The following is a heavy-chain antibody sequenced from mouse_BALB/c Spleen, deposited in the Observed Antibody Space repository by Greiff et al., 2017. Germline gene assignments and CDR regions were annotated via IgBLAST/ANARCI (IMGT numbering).Heavy chain of an antibody. CDR1: GYNFTSYW. J-gene: IGHJ2*01. CDR2: IYPGSGST. V-gene: IGHV1-55*01. D-gene: IGHD1-1*01. Sequence: QVQLKQPGAELVKPGTSVKLSCKASGYNFTSYWINWVKLRPGQGLEWIGDIYPGSGSTNYNEKFKSKATLTVDTSSSTAYMQLSSLASEDSALYYCARDYYGSSYDYWGQGTTLTVSS. CDR3: ARDYYGSSYDY.